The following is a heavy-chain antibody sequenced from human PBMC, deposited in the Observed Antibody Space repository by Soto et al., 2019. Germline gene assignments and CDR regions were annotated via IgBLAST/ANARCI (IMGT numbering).Heavy chain of an antibody. Sequence: PSETLSLTCTVSGGSISSYYWSWIRQPPGKGLEWIGYIYYSGSTNYNPSLKSRVTISVDTSKNQFSLKLSSVTAADTAVYYCARHVSGELLYYFDYWGQGTLVTVSS. J-gene: IGHJ4*02. CDR2: IYYSGST. CDR1: GGSISSYY. D-gene: IGHD3-16*01. V-gene: IGHV4-59*08. CDR3: ARHVSGELLYYFDY.